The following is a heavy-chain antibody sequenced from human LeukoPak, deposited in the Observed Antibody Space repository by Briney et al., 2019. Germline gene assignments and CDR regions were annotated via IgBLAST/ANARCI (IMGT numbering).Heavy chain of an antibody. D-gene: IGHD1-7*01. V-gene: IGHV4-31*03. CDR2: IYYSGST. CDR3: ARRGMGWNYLQH. CDR1: GGSISSGGYY. J-gene: IGHJ1*01. Sequence: SQTLSLTCTVSGGSISSGGYYWSWIRQHPGKGLEWIGYIYYSGSTYYSPSLKSRVTISVDTSKNQFSLKLSSVTAADTAVYYCARRGMGWNYLQHWGQGTLVTVSS.